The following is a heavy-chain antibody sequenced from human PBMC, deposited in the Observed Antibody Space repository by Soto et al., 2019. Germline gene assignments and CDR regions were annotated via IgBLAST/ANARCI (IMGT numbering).Heavy chain of an antibody. CDR3: ARGGGYSYGTHFDY. J-gene: IGHJ4*01. V-gene: IGHV3-64*02. CDR2: ISSNGGST. CDR1: GFTFSSYA. Sequence: EVQLVESGEGLVQPGGSLRLSCAASGFTFSSYAMHWVRQAPGKGLEYVSAISSNGGSTYYADSVKGRFTISRDNSKNTLYLQMGSMRAEDMAVYYCARGGGYSYGTHFDYWGHGTLVTVSS. D-gene: IGHD5-18*01.